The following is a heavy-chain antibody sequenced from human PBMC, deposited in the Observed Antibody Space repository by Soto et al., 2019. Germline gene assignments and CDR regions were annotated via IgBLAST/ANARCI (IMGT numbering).Heavy chain of an antibody. V-gene: IGHV1-46*01. CDR3: ARGPYYYDSSGYDYYFDY. J-gene: IGHJ4*02. Sequence: GASVKVSCKASGYTFTSYYMHWVRQAPGQGLEWMGIINPSGGSTSYAQKFQGRVTMTRDTSTSTVYMELSSLRSEDTAVYYCARGPYYYDSSGYDYYFDYWGQGTLVTVSS. CDR2: INPSGGST. CDR1: GYTFTSYY. D-gene: IGHD3-22*01.